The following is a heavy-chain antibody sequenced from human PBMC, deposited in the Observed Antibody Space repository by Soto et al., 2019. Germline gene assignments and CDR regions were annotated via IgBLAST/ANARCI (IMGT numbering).Heavy chain of an antibody. CDR3: ARMAGPWYFDL. J-gene: IGHJ2*01. V-gene: IGHV4-34*01. Sequence: ETLSLTCAVHGGSFSGFYWTWIRQPPGKGLEWIGGINHSGSSNYNPPLKSRVTMSLDTSRNQFSLSLNSVTAADTAVYYCARMAGPWYFDLWGRGTLVTVSS. CDR2: INHSGSS. CDR1: GGSFSGFY.